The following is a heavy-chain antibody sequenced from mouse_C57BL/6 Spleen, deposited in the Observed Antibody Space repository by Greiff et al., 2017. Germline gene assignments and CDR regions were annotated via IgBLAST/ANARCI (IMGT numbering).Heavy chain of an antibody. CDR2: IDPSDSAT. V-gene: IGHV1-52*01. CDR3: ARGDYYGSSDGFDY. D-gene: IGHD1-1*01. Sequence: QVQLKESGAELVRPGSSVKLSCKASGYTFTSYWMHWVKQRPIHGLEWIGNIDPSDSATHYNQKFKDKATLTVDKSSSTAYMQLSSLTSEDSAVYYCARGDYYGSSDGFDYWGQGTTLTVSS. J-gene: IGHJ2*01. CDR1: GYTFTSYW.